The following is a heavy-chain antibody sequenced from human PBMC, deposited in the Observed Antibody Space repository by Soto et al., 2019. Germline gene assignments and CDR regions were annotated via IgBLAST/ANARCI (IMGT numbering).Heavy chain of an antibody. CDR2: IYYTGST. V-gene: IGHV4-59*12. CDR1: GDSINNYY. J-gene: IGHJ5*02. Sequence: PSETLSLTCTVSGDSINNYYWSWIRQPPGKRLEWIGYIYYTGSTTYNPSLESRVTMSVDTSKNQFSLKLSSVTAADTAVYYCARDLTYYYDSSGYYYGWFDPWGQGTLVTVSS. D-gene: IGHD3-22*01. CDR3: ARDLTYYYDSSGYYYGWFDP.